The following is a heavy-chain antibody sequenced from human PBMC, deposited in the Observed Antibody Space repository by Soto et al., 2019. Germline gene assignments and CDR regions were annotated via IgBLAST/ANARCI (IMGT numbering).Heavy chain of an antibody. J-gene: IGHJ4*02. Sequence: EVQLLESGGDLVQPGGSLRLSCAASGFTFSSYAMSWVRQAPGKGLEWVSAFSGSGGSTYYADPVKGRFTISRDNSKNTLYLQMNSLRAEDTAVYYCAGLRLFDYWGQGTLVTVSS. V-gene: IGHV3-23*01. CDR1: GFTFSSYA. D-gene: IGHD5-12*01. CDR2: FSGSGGST. CDR3: AGLRLFDY.